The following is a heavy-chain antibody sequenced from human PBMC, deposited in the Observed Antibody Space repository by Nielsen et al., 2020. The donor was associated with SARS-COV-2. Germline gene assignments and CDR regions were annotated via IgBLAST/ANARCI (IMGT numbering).Heavy chain of an antibody. D-gene: IGHD3-10*01. CDR3: ARDGLWFGELCPSYYYYGMDV. J-gene: IGHJ6*02. Sequence: VRQAPGKGLEWVSYISSSGSTIYYADSVKGRFTISRDNAKNSLYLQMNSLRAEDTAVYYCARDGLWFGELCPSYYYYGMDVWGQGTTVTVSS. V-gene: IGHV3-48*03. CDR2: ISSSGSTI.